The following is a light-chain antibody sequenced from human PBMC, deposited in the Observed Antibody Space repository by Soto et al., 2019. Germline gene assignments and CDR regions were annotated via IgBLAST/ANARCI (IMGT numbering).Light chain of an antibody. J-gene: IGKJ1*01. CDR3: QQHGTT. CDR2: GAS. Sequence: ENVLTLSPGTLSLSPGEGATLSCRASQSVTGTNLAWYQQKPGQAPRLLIYGASSRATGIPDRFSGSGSGTDFTLTISRLEPEDSAVYYCQQHGTTFGQGTKVDIK. CDR1: QSVTGTN. V-gene: IGKV3-20*01.